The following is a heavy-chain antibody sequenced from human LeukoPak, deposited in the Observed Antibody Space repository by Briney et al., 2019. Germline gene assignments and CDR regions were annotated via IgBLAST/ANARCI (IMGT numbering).Heavy chain of an antibody. J-gene: IGHJ4*02. CDR3: ARQQIAVAGSYYFDY. CDR2: MYYSGST. Sequence: SETLSLTCTVSGGSISSSSYYWGWIRQPPGKGLEWIGSMYYSGSTYYNPSLKSRVTISVDTSKNQFSLKLSSVTAADTAVYYCARQQIAVAGSYYFDYWGQGTLVTVSS. V-gene: IGHV4-39*01. CDR1: GGSISSSSYY. D-gene: IGHD6-19*01.